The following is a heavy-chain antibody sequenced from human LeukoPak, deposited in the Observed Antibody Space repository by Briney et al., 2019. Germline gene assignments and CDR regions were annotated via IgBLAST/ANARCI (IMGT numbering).Heavy chain of an antibody. Sequence: SETLSLTCTVSGGSISSSSYYWGWIRQPPGKGLEWIGSIYYSGSTYYNPSLKSRVTISVDTSKNQFSLKLSSVTAADTAVYYCARHYLDYSGSYPYFDYWGQGTLVTVSS. J-gene: IGHJ4*02. D-gene: IGHD1-26*01. CDR2: IYYSGST. CDR3: ARHYLDYSGSYPYFDY. CDR1: GGSISSSSYY. V-gene: IGHV4-39*01.